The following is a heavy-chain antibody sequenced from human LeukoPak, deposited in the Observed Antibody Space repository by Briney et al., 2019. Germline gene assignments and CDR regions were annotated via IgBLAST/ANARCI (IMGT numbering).Heavy chain of an antibody. J-gene: IGHJ1*01. CDR1: GFTFSNYA. CDR2: ISGSGDST. V-gene: IGHV3-23*01. Sequence: PGGSLRLSCAASGFTFSNYAMRWVRQAPGKGLEWVSGISGSGDSTYYADSVKGRLTISRDNSRNTLYLQMNSLRAEDTAVYFCARADPVLVPHWGQGTLVTVSS. D-gene: IGHD2-21*01. CDR3: ARADPVLVPH.